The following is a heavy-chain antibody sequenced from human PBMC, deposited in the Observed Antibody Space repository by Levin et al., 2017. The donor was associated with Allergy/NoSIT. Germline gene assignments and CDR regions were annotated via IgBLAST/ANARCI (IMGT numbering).Heavy chain of an antibody. CDR3: ARERSGISVAGTLFGDAFDI. CDR1: GGSISSSSYY. CDR2: IYYSGST. Sequence: PSETLSLTCTVSGGSISSSSYYWGWIRQPPGKGLEWIGSIYYSGSTYYNPSLKSRVTISVDTSKNQFSLRLSSVTAADTDGYFCARERSGISVAGTLFGDAFDIWGQGTMVTVSS. J-gene: IGHJ3*02. V-gene: IGHV4-39*02. D-gene: IGHD6-19*01.